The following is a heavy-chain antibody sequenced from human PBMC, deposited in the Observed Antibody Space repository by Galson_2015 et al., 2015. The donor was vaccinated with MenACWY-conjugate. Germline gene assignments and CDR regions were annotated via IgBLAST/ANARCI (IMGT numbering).Heavy chain of an antibody. J-gene: IGHJ4*02. CDR2: VSGSGAIT. V-gene: IGHV3-11*04. CDR3: ARTPRSYSGYTFEK. Sequence: SLRLSCAASGFTFSDYYMSWIRQAPGKGLEWVSGVSGSGAITYYADSVKGRFTISRDNAKNSLFLQMNSLRAEDTAVYFCARTPRSYSGYTFEKWGQGTLVTVSS. CDR1: GFTFSDYY. D-gene: IGHD5-12*01.